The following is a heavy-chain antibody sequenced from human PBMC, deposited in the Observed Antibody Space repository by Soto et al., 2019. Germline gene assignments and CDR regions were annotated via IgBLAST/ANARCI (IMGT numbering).Heavy chain of an antibody. CDR1: GYTFTGYY. CDR2: INPNSGGT. CDR3: AKGLRRREGGSGSYSYYYGMDV. Sequence: ASVKVSCKASGYTFTGYYMHWVRQAPGQGLEWMGWINPNSGGTNYAQKFQGWVTMTRDTSISTAYMGLSRLRSDDTAVYYCAKGLRRREGGSGSYSYYYGMDVWGQGTTVTVSS. D-gene: IGHD3-10*01. V-gene: IGHV1-2*04. J-gene: IGHJ6*02.